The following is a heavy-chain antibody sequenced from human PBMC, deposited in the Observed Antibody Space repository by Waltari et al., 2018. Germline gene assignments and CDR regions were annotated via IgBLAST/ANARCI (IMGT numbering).Heavy chain of an antibody. V-gene: IGHV4-30-4*08. Sequence: QVQLQESGPGLVKPSQTLSLPCTVSGGSISRGDYYWSWIRQPPGKGLEWIGYIYYSGSTYYNPSLKSRVTISVDTSKNQFSLKLSSVTAADTAVYYCAARSSTIGWFDPWGQGTLVTVSS. CDR3: AARSSTIGWFDP. J-gene: IGHJ5*02. CDR2: IYYSGST. D-gene: IGHD2-2*01. CDR1: GGSISRGDYY.